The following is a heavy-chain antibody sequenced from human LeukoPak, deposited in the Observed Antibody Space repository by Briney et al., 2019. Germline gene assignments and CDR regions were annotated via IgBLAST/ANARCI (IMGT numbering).Heavy chain of an antibody. D-gene: IGHD5-12*01. V-gene: IGHV3-30*18. CDR2: ISYDGSNK. CDR3: AKVIGVIVAALDV. CDR1: GFTFSSYG. J-gene: IGHJ6*02. Sequence: PGGSLRLSCAASGFTFSSYGMHWVRQAPGKGLEWVAVISYDGSNKHYADSVKGRFTISRDNSKNTLYLQMNSLRAEDTAVYYCAKVIGVIVAALDVWGQGTTVTVSS.